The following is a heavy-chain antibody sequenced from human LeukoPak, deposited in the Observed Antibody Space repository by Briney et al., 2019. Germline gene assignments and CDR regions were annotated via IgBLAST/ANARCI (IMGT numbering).Heavy chain of an antibody. CDR3: ARGPSGYHNT. Sequence: PSETLSLTCTVSGGSISSYYWSWIRQPAGKGLEWIGRIYISGSGSTNYNPSLKSRVTMSVDTSKNQFSLKLSSVTAEDTAVYYCARGPSGYHNTGGQGTLVTVSS. J-gene: IGHJ4*02. CDR1: GGSISSYY. CDR2: IYISGSGST. D-gene: IGHD5-12*01. V-gene: IGHV4-4*07.